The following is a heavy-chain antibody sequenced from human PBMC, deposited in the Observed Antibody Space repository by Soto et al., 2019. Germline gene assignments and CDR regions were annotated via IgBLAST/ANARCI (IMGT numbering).Heavy chain of an antibody. Sequence: SETLSLTCTVSGGSISSGGYYWSWIRQHPGKGLERIGYIYYSGSTYYNPSLKSRVTISVDTSKNQFSLKLSSVTAADTAVYYCARARYQNPIFDYWGQGTLVTVS. V-gene: IGHV4-31*03. CDR3: ARARYQNPIFDY. CDR2: IYYSGST. J-gene: IGHJ4*02. CDR1: GGSISSGGYY. D-gene: IGHD2-2*01.